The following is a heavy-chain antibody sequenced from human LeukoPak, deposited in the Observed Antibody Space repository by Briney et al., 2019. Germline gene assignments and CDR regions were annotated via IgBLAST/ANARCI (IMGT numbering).Heavy chain of an antibody. V-gene: IGHV6-1*01. CDR3: AREGDWAGTAY. Sequence: SQTLSLTCAISGDSVSSNSACWTWIRQSPSSGLEWLGSTCYRSRWGSDYAPSLKSRISITADTSKNQFSLQLNSVTPEDTAVYYCAREGDWAGTAYWGQGTLVAVSA. D-gene: IGHD3/OR15-3a*01. CDR2: TCYRSRWGS. CDR1: GDSVSSNSAC. J-gene: IGHJ4*02.